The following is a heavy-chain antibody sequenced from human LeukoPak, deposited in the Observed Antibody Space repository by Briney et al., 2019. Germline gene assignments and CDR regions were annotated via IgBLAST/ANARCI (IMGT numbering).Heavy chain of an antibody. CDR3: ARVPYDFWSGYFIYGFDY. V-gene: IGHV4-30-2*01. D-gene: IGHD3-3*01. J-gene: IGHJ6*04. Sequence: SQTLSLTCTVSGGSISSGGYYWSWIRQPPGKGLEWIGYIYHSGSTYYNPSLKSRVTISVDRSKNLFSLKLSSVTAADTAVYYCARVPYDFWSGYFIYGFDYWGKGTTVTVSS. CDR1: GGSISSGGYY. CDR2: IYHSGST.